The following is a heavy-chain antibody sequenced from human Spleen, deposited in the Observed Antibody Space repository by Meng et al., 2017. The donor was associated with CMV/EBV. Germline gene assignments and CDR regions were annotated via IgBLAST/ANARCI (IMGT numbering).Heavy chain of an antibody. V-gene: IGHV3-23*01. D-gene: IGHD2-2*01. CDR3: AKSRQYCSSTSCTATVKRFDP. CDR2: ISGSGGST. Sequence: MNWVRQSPGKGLEWVSAISGSGGSTYYADSVKGRFTISRDNSKNTLYLQMNSLRAEDTAVYYCAKSRQYCSSTSCTATVKRFDPWGQGTLVTVSS. J-gene: IGHJ5*02.